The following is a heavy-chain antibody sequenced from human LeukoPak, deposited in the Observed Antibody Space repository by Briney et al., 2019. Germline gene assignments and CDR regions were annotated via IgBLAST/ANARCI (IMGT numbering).Heavy chain of an antibody. CDR2: ISYDGSNK. J-gene: IGHJ4*02. Sequence: PGGSLRLSCAASGLTFSSYGMHWVRQAPGKGLEWVAVISYDGSNKYYADSAKGRFTISRDNSKNTLYLQMNSLRAEDTAVYYCAKDRSGYVGSLDYWGQGTLVTVSS. CDR1: GLTFSSYG. V-gene: IGHV3-30*18. CDR3: AKDRSGYVGSLDY. D-gene: IGHD5-12*01.